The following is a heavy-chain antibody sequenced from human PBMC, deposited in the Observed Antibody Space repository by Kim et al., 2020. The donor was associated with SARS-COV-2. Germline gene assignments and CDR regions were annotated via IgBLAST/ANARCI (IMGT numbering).Heavy chain of an antibody. CDR1: TFSFSINA. CDR3: AKGSSPVGRDGSFDL. J-gene: IGHJ3*01. Sequence: GGSLRLSCSGSTFSFSINAMSWVRQAPGKGLEWVSTISGNGGSKTFYAGSVKGRFTISSDNSKNTLFLQMNRLRAQDTAIYYCAKGSSPVGRDGSFDLWGQGTMDSVSS. V-gene: IGHV3-23*01. CDR2: ISGNGGSKT. D-gene: IGHD1-26*01.